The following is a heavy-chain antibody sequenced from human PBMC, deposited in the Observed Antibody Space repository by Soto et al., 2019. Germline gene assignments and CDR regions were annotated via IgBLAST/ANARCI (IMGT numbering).Heavy chain of an antibody. CDR3: ARHPERIAQIGWFDP. D-gene: IGHD6-13*01. J-gene: IGHJ5*02. CDR1: GFTFSSYV. CDR2: ISYDGSNK. Sequence: GGSLRLSCAASGFTFSSYVMHWVRQAPGKGLEWVAVISYDGSNKYYSDSVKGRFTISRDNSKNTLYLQMNSLRAEDTAVYYCARHPERIAQIGWFDPWGQGVLVTVSS. V-gene: IGHV3-30-3*01.